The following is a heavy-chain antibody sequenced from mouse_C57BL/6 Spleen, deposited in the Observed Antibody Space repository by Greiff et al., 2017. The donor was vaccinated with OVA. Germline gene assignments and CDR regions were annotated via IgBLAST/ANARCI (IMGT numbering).Heavy chain of an antibody. J-gene: IGHJ2*01. CDR2: IYPGNSDT. V-gene: IGHV1-5*01. CDR1: GYTFTSYW. Sequence: EVKLVESGTVLARPGASVKMSCKTSGYTFTSYWMHWVKQRPGQGLEWIGAIYPGNSDTSYNQKFKGKAKLTAVTSASTAYMELSSLTNEDSAVYYCTRSADYGVEFDYWGQGTTLTVSS. CDR3: TRSADYGVEFDY. D-gene: IGHD2-4*01.